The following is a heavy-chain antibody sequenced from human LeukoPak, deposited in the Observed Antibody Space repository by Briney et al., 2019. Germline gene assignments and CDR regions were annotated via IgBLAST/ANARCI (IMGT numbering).Heavy chain of an antibody. CDR3: ARDKGYSSYFQGWFDP. V-gene: IGHV1-18*01. CDR1: GYIFTNFG. CDR2: ISAYNGNT. Sequence: ASVKVSCKASGYIFTNFGISWVRQAPGQGLEWMGWISAYNGNTIYAQKLQGRVTMTTDTSTSTAYMELRSLRSDDTAVYYCARDKGYSSYFQGWFDPWGQGTLVTVSS. D-gene: IGHD6-6*01. J-gene: IGHJ5*02.